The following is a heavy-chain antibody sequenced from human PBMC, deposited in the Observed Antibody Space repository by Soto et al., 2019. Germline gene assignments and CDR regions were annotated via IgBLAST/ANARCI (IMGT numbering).Heavy chain of an antibody. J-gene: IGHJ4*02. CDR2: AYHSGST. V-gene: IGHV4-4*02. CDR3: ARSPPSSYYGGSGTFDY. Sequence: TLSLTCAVSGGFTSTNNWWSWVRQPPGKGLEWIGDAYHSGSTEYNPSLKSRVSISVDKSKNQISLKLTSATAADTAVYYCARSPPSSYYGGSGTFDYWGQGTLVTVSS. D-gene: IGHD3-10*01. CDR1: GGFTSTNNW.